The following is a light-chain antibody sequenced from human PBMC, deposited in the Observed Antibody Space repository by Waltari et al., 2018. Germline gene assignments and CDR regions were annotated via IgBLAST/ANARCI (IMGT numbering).Light chain of an antibody. J-gene: IGKJ2*01. CDR1: QSLVHSDGTTY. V-gene: IGKV2-30*02. CDR2: KIS. Sequence: DVVMTQSPLSLSVHLDQPASISCKPSQSLVHSDGTTYLNWFHQRPGQAPRRLIYKISNREAGVPDRFSGSGSGTDFTLTINRVEAEDVGVYYCMQTTHWPRTFGQGTKLEIK. CDR3: MQTTHWPRT.